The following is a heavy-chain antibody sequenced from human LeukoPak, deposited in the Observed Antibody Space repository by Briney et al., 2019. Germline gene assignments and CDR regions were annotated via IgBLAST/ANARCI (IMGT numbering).Heavy chain of an antibody. Sequence: GESLKISCKGSGYSFTRYWIGWVRQMPGKGLEWMGIIYPGDSDTRYSPSFQGHVTISADKSISTAYLQWSSLKASDTAMYYCARHTGSGSYSYYFDYWGQGTLVTVSS. D-gene: IGHD3-10*01. J-gene: IGHJ4*02. CDR3: ARHTGSGSYSYYFDY. CDR2: IYPGDSDT. V-gene: IGHV5-51*01. CDR1: GYSFTRYW.